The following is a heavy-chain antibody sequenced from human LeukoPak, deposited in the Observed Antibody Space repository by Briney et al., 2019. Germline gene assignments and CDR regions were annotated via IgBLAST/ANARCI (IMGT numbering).Heavy chain of an antibody. Sequence: ASVKVSCKVSGYTLTELSMHWVRQAPGKGLEWMGGFDPEDGETIYAQKFQGRVTMTEDTSTDTAYMELSSLRSEDTAVYYCATPLGFGELFGFNYWGQGTLVTVSS. V-gene: IGHV1-24*01. J-gene: IGHJ4*02. CDR3: ATPLGFGELFGFNY. CDR2: FDPEDGET. D-gene: IGHD3-10*01. CDR1: GYTLTELS.